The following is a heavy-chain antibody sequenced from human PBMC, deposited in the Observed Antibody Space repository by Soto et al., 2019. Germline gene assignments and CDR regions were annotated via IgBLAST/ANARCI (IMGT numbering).Heavy chain of an antibody. CDR2: ISGTGSRK. J-gene: IGHJ6*02. V-gene: IGHV3-11*01. CDR1: GFPFSDHY. CDR3: ARVSTPV. Sequence: SGGSLRLSCAASGFPFSDHYMSWIRQAPGKGLEWVAYISGTGSRKDHADSVKGRFTISRDNAKNSVYLQMNGLRVEDTAVYYCARVSTPVWGQGTTVTVSS. D-gene: IGHD2-15*01.